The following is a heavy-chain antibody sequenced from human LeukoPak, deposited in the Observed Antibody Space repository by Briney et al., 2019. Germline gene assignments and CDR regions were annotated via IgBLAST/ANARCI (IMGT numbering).Heavy chain of an antibody. D-gene: IGHD3-9*01. CDR3: ARLKRHYDILTGYYSPHRYYYYYMDV. Sequence: GESLKISCKGSGYSFTSYWIGWVRQMPGKGLEWMGIIYPGDSDTRYSPSFQSQVAHSADKPISTAYLQWRSLKAPDTAMYYCARLKRHYDILTGYYSPHRYYYYYMDVWGKGTTVSVSS. J-gene: IGHJ6*03. V-gene: IGHV5-51*01. CDR1: GYSFTSYW. CDR2: IYPGDSDT.